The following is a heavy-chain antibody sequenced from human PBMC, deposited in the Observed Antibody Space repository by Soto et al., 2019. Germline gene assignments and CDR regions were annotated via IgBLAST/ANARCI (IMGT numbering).Heavy chain of an antibody. CDR1: GGSISSGYY. J-gene: IGHJ4*02. CDR2: IYHGGST. D-gene: IGHD1-7*01. V-gene: IGHV4-38-2*02. Sequence: PSETLSLTCTVSGGSISSGYYWGWLRQPPGKGLEWIGSIYHGGSTYYNPSLNSRVTLSIDKSENQFSLKVTSLTAADTAVYYCASRDPGTSVDYWGQGTLVTVSS. CDR3: ASRDPGTSVDY.